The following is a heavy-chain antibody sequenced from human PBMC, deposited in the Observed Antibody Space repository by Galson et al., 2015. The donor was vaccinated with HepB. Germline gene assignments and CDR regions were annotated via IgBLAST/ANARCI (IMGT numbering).Heavy chain of an antibody. J-gene: IGHJ1*01. CDR2: ASTTSRYT. Sequence: SLRLSCAASGFTLSEYYMSWIRQAPGKGLEWVTYASTTSRYTDYADSVKGRFTISRDNAKNIVHLQMNSLRADDTGLYYCARDRETNAWGATAEYFRHWGHGTLVTVSA. CDR1: GFTLSEYY. CDR3: ARDRETNAWGATAEYFRH. D-gene: IGHD3-16*01. V-gene: IGHV3-11*06.